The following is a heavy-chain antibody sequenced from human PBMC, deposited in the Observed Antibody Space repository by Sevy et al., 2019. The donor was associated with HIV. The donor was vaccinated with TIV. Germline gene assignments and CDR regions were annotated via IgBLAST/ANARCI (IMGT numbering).Heavy chain of an antibody. D-gene: IGHD5-12*01. Sequence: GGSLRLSCAASGFTFSGYTMDWVRQAPGKGLEWVAYISSTSATIYYADSVKDRFTISRDNAKKSLFLQMNSLRAEDTAVYYCAKDSSGYDWVPMDVWGQGTTVTVSS. V-gene: IGHV3-48*01. J-gene: IGHJ6*02. CDR3: AKDSSGYDWVPMDV. CDR2: ISSTSATI. CDR1: GFTFSGYT.